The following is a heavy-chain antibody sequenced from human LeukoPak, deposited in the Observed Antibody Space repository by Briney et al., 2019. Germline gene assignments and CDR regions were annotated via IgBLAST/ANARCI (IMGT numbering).Heavy chain of an antibody. CDR3: ASTSCSSTSCYYFDY. CDR1: GFTFSSYG. CDR2: ISYDGSNK. V-gene: IGHV3-30*03. J-gene: IGHJ4*02. Sequence: GGSLRLSCAASGFTFSSYGMHWVRQAPGKGLEWVAVISYDGSNKYYADSVKGRFTISRDNSKNTLYLQMNSLRAEDTAVYYCASTSCSSTSCYYFDYWGQGTLVTVSS. D-gene: IGHD2-2*01.